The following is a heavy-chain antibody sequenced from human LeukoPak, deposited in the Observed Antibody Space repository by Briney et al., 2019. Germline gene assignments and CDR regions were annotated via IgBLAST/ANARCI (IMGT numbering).Heavy chain of an antibody. CDR3: AREIRVVVVAATFYFDY. CDR1: GFTFSSYS. V-gene: IGHV3-48*01. Sequence: GGSLRLSCAASGFTFSSYSMNWVRQAPGKGLEWVSYISSSSSTIYYADSVKGRFTISRDNAKNSLYLQMNSLRAEDTAVYYCAREIRVVVVAATFYFDYWGQGTLLTVSS. CDR2: ISSSSSTI. J-gene: IGHJ4*02. D-gene: IGHD2-15*01.